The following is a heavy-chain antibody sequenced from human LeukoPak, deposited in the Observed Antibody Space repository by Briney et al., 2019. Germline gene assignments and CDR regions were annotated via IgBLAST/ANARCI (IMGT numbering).Heavy chain of an antibody. J-gene: IGHJ3*02. V-gene: IGHV3-21*01. CDR1: GFTFSSYS. CDR2: ISSSSSYI. Sequence: GGSLRLSCAASGFTFSSYSMNWVRQAPGKGLEWVSSISSSSSYIYYADSVKGRFTISRDNAKNSLYLQMNSLRAEDTAVYYCARDREMATSYDAFDIWGQGTMVTVSS. CDR3: ARDREMATSYDAFDI. D-gene: IGHD5-24*01.